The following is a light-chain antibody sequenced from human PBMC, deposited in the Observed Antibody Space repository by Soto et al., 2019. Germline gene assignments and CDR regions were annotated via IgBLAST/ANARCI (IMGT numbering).Light chain of an antibody. Sequence: DIMMTQSPATLSASVGERVTLSCRASQSISKAFAWYQQKPGQPPRRLIYGASSMSSGVPSRFSGGGSGTEFTLTISGLQSEDFAIYYCQHYDNLPYTFGQGTKLDIK. V-gene: IGKV3-15*01. CDR3: QHYDNLPYT. CDR2: GAS. CDR1: QSISKA. J-gene: IGKJ2*01.